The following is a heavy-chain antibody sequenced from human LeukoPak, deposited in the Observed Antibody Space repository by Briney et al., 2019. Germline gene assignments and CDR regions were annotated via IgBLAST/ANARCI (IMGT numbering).Heavy chain of an antibody. Sequence: SETLSLTCTVSGGSISSYYWSWIRQPPGKGLECIGRIYTSGSTNYNPSLMSRGYISVDTTKNQFSLNLSSVTAADTAVYHCARVNMFFGVVIGDMHVWGKGTTVSVPS. CDR3: ARVNMFFGVVIGDMHV. V-gene: IGHV4-4*08. CDR1: GGSISSYY. J-gene: IGHJ6*03. CDR2: IYTSGST. D-gene: IGHD3-3*01.